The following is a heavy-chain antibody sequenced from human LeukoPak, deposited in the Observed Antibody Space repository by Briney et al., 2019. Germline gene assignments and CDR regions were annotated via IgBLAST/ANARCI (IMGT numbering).Heavy chain of an antibody. CDR1: GGSISSYY. D-gene: IGHD5-12*01. V-gene: IGHV4-59*01. CDR3: ARDSGYDRAVDY. J-gene: IGHJ4*02. CDR2: IYYSGST. Sequence: SETLSLTCTVSGGSISSYYGSWIRQPPGKDLEWIGYIYYSGSTNYNPSLKSRVTISVDTSKNQFSLKLSSVTAADTAVYYCARDSGYDRAVDYWGQGTLVTVSS.